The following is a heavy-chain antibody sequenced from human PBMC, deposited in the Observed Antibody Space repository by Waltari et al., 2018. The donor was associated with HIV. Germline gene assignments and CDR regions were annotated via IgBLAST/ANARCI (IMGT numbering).Heavy chain of an antibody. CDR1: GFPLSNYW. V-gene: IGHV3-7*01. CDR3: ARYGSHPYGMDV. Sequence: EVQLVESGGDLVQPGGSLRLSCAASGFPLSNYWMTWVRQAPGKGLEWVANINHDGREKYYVDSVKGRFTITRDNTKNSLFLQMNSLRAEDTAVYFCARYGSHPYGMDVWGQGTTVTVSS. CDR2: INHDGREK. D-gene: IGHD4-17*01. J-gene: IGHJ6*02.